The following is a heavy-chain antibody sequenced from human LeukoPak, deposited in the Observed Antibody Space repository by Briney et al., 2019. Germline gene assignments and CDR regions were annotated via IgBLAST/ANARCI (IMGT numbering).Heavy chain of an antibody. CDR2: IRSKAYGGAT. J-gene: IGHJ6*03. V-gene: IGHV3-49*04. Sequence: PGGSLRLSCTASGLTFGDYGMAWVRQAPGKGREWVGFIRSKAYGGATENAASVKGRFSISRDDYKNIAYLQMNSLKTEDTAMYYCARVLEFPGYYYFYMDVWGNGTTVTVSS. D-gene: IGHD1-1*01. CDR3: ARVLEFPGYYYFYMDV. CDR1: GLTFGDYG.